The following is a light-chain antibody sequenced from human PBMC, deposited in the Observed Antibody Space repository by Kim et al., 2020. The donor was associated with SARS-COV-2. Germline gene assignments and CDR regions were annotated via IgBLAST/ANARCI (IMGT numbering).Light chain of an antibody. J-gene: IGKJ2*01. CDR2: AAS. CDR3: QQSYKIPYT. CDR1: QTISNY. V-gene: IGKV1-39*01. Sequence: SASVEDRVTVTCRASQTISNYLNWYQQKPGKAPKLLIYAASSLQSGVPSRFSGSGSGTDFTLTISSLQPEDSATYYCQQSYKIPYTFGQGTKLEI.